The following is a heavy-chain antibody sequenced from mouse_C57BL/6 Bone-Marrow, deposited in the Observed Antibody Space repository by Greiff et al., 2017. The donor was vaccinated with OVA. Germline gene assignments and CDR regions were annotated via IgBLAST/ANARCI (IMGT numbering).Heavy chain of an antibody. CDR1: GFTFSDYY. J-gene: IGHJ1*03. Sequence: EVNVVESGGGLVQPGGSLKLSCAASGFTFSDYYMYWVRQTPEKRLEWVAYISNGGGSTYYPDTVKGRFTISRDNAKNTLYLQMSRLKSEDTAMYYCARQDYSSWYFDVWGTGTTVTVSS. D-gene: IGHD2-5*01. V-gene: IGHV5-12*01. CDR3: ARQDYSSWYFDV. CDR2: ISNGGGST.